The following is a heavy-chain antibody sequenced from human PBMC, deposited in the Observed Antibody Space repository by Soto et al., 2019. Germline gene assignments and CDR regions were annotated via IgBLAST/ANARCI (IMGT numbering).Heavy chain of an antibody. CDR3: ARHPVNYDFWSGYYNPNYYYYGMDV. CDR1: GYSFTSYW. D-gene: IGHD3-3*01. Sequence: PGESLKISCKGSGYSFTSYWIGWVRQMPGKGLEWMGIIYPGDSDTRYSPSFQGQVTISADKSISTAYLQWSSLKASDTAMYYCARHPVNYDFWSGYYNPNYYYYGMDVWGQGTTVTV. V-gene: IGHV5-51*01. CDR2: IYPGDSDT. J-gene: IGHJ6*02.